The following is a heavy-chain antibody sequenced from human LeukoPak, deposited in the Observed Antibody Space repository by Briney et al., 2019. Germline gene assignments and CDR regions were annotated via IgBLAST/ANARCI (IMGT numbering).Heavy chain of an antibody. CDR1: NGSITNYF. CDR3: ASSIDYCSGGSCYSGDAFDI. D-gene: IGHD2-15*01. J-gene: IGHJ3*02. CDR2: IYTSGST. Sequence: SETLSLTCTVSNGSITNYFWTWIRQPAGRGLEWIGRIYTSGSTNYNPSLKSRVTMSVDTSKNQFSLKLSSVTAADTAVYYCASSIDYCSGGSCYSGDAFDIWGQGTMVTVSS. V-gene: IGHV4-4*07.